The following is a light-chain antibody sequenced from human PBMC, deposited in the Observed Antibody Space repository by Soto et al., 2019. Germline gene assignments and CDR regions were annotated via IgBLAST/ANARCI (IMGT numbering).Light chain of an antibody. CDR1: QNIFDY. Sequence: DIQMTQSPSSLSASVGDRVTITCRASQNIFDYVNWYQQKPGEVPKLVIYAASSLQTGVPARFSGSGSGTDFTLTISXLRPEDFATYHCQQTYTPQTFGQGTKVDIK. V-gene: IGKV1-39*01. CDR3: QQTYTPQT. J-gene: IGKJ1*01. CDR2: AAS.